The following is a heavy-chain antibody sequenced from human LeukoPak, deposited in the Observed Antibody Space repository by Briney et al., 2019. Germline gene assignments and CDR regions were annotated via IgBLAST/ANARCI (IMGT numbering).Heavy chain of an antibody. CDR3: ARPRGCGSARCNNFDY. CDR1: GFIFSDFS. J-gene: IGHJ4*02. D-gene: IGHD2-2*01. CDR2: MSEDGNEI. Sequence: GGSLRLSCTVSGFIFSDFSMSWVRQSPGKGLEWVAKMSEDGNEIFYVDSVKGRFTISRDYAKKSLYLQLNSLRPEDSAVYYCARPRGCGSARCNNFDYWGQGTLVSVSS. V-gene: IGHV3-7*01.